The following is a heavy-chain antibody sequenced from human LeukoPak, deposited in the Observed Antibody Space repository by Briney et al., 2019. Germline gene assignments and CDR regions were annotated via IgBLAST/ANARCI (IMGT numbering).Heavy chain of an antibody. Sequence: GRSLRLSCAASGFTFNNYAMHWVRQAPGKGLEWVSGISWNSGNIGYADSVKGRFTISRDNAKNTLYLQMNSLRAEDTAVYYCARLMNSGSYSPFDYWGQGTLVTVSS. CDR2: ISWNSGNI. J-gene: IGHJ4*02. CDR1: GFTFNNYA. CDR3: ARLMNSGSYSPFDY. V-gene: IGHV3-9*01. D-gene: IGHD1-26*01.